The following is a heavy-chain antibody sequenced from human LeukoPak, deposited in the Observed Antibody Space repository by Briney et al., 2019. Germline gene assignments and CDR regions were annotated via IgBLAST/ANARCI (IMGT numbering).Heavy chain of an antibody. V-gene: IGHV4-34*01. CDR2: INHSGST. J-gene: IGHJ4*02. D-gene: IGHD4-17*01. Sequence: SETLSLTCDVYGGSFSGYYWSWIRQPPGKGLEWIGEINHSGSTNYNPSLKSRVTISVDTSKNQFSLKLSSVTAADTAVYYCARARQGTVTIRMRVFYFDYWGQGTLVTVSS. CDR3: ARARQGTVTIRMRVFYFDY. CDR1: GGSFSGYY.